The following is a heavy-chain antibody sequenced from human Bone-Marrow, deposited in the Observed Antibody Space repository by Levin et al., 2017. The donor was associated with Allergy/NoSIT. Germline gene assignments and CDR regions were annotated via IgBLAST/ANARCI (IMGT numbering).Heavy chain of an antibody. Sequence: PGGSLRLSCAASGFTFSAYTMHWVRQAPGKGLEWVALISFDKNYTSYADSVKGRFTISRDNSKNALYLQMNSLRTEDTAFYYCAQLVVVATKGQDNWGQGTLVTVSS. CDR1: GFTFSAYT. D-gene: IGHD2-21*01. J-gene: IGHJ4*02. V-gene: IGHV3-30*04. CDR2: ISFDKNYT. CDR3: AQLVVVATKGQDN.